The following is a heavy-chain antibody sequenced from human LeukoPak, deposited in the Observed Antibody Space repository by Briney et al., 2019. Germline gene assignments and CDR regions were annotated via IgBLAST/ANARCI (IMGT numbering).Heavy chain of an antibody. V-gene: IGHV3-21*01. Sequence: PGGSLRLSCTASGFTFGDYAMNWVRQAPGKGLEWVSSISSSSSYIYYADSVKGRFTISRDNAKNSLYLQMNSLRAEDTAVYYCARGYSGVSGAFDIWGQGTMVTVSS. D-gene: IGHD5-12*01. CDR3: ARGYSGVSGAFDI. CDR1: GFTFGDYA. J-gene: IGHJ3*02. CDR2: ISSSSSYI.